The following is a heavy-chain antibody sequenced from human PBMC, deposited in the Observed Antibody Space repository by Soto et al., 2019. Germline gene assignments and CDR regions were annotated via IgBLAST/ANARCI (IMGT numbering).Heavy chain of an antibody. CDR3: ARDGPYSSSAWDYYYYGMDV. D-gene: IGHD6-6*01. CDR2: IYFGDSAT. Sequence: GESLKISCQGSGYSFDTYWIGWVRQMPGKGLEWMGIIYFGDSATRYSPSFQGQVTISADKSTSTAYLQWSSLKASDTAMYYCARDGPYSSSAWDYYYYGMDVWGQGTTVTVSS. CDR1: GYSFDTYW. V-gene: IGHV5-51*01. J-gene: IGHJ6*02.